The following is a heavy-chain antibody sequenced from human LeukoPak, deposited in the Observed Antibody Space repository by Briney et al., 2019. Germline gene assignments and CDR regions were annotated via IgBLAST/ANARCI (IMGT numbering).Heavy chain of an antibody. V-gene: IGHV1-18*01. D-gene: IGHD6-13*01. Sequence: ASVKVSCKASGGTFSSYAISWVRQAPGQGLEWMGWISAYNGNTNYAPKLQGRVTMTTDTSTSTTYMELRSLRSDDPAVYYCAREQQQLADYWGQGTLVTVSS. CDR3: AREQQQLADY. CDR1: GGTFSSYA. J-gene: IGHJ4*02. CDR2: ISAYNGNT.